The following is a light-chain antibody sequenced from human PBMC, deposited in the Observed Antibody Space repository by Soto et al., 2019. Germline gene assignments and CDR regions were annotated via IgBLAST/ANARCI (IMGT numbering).Light chain of an antibody. CDR1: QSVSNNY. V-gene: IGKV3-20*01. CDR2: GAS. CDR3: QQYKNWPL. J-gene: IGKJ5*01. Sequence: EIVLTQSPGTLSLSPGERATLSCRASQSVSNNYLAWYQQKPGQAPRLLIYGASNRATGIPDRFSGSGSGTDFTLTISRLEPEDFAVYYCQQYKNWPLFGQGTRLEI.